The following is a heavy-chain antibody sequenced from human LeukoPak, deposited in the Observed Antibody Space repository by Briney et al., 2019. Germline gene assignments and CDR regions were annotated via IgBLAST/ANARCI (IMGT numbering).Heavy chain of an antibody. J-gene: IGHJ4*02. V-gene: IGHV3-21*01. D-gene: IGHD1-26*01. CDR2: ISSSSSYI. CDR3: ARGATGLDY. Sequence: LXWVSSISSSSSYIYYADSVKGRFTISRDNAKNSLYLQMNSLRAEDTAVYYCARGATGLDYWGQGTLVTVSS.